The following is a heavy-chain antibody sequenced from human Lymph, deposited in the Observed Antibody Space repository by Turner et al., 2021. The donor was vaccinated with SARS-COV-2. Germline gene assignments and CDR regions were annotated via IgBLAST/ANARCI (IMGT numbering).Heavy chain of an antibody. Sequence: EVQLLESGGDLVQPGGSLRLPCAASGCTFSNYAMSWVHQAPGKGLKWVTDISGSGARTYYADSVKGRFTISRDNSKNTLFLQMNSLRADDTAIYYCAKSPLGEDYFDYWGQGTLVTVSS. V-gene: IGHV3-23*01. CDR3: AKSPLGEDYFDY. D-gene: IGHD3-16*01. J-gene: IGHJ4*02. CDR1: GCTFSNYA. CDR2: ISGSGART.